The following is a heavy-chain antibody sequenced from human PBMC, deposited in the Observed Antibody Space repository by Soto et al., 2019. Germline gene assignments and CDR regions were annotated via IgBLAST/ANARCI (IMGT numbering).Heavy chain of an antibody. Sequence: ASVKVSCKASGYTFTSYGISWVRQAPGQGLEWMGWISAYNGYTNYAQKFQGRVTMTTDTSTGTVNMELRSLRSDDTAMYSCARMYYYDSSGRRYGMDVWGQGTTVTVSS. V-gene: IGHV1-18*01. CDR1: GYTFTSYG. J-gene: IGHJ6*02. CDR3: ARMYYYDSSGRRYGMDV. CDR2: ISAYNGYT. D-gene: IGHD3-22*01.